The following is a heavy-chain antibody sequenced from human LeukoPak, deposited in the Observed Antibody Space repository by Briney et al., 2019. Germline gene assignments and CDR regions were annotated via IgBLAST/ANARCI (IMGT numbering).Heavy chain of an antibody. CDR2: ISTSSNYI. Sequence: GGSLRLSCAASGFTFNSYTMNWVRQAPGKGLEWVSSISTSSNYIYYADSLRGRFTISRDNAKNSLYLQMNSLRAEDTALYHCARGGDGTIANNWFDPWGQGTLVTVSS. V-gene: IGHV3-21*04. D-gene: IGHD1-1*01. J-gene: IGHJ5*02. CDR3: ARGGDGTIANNWFDP. CDR1: GFTFNSYT.